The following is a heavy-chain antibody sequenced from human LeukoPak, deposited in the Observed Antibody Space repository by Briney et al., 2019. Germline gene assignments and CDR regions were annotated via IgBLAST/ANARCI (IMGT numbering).Heavy chain of an antibody. CDR1: GITLSNYG. J-gene: IGHJ4*02. CDR2: ISDSGGRT. V-gene: IGHV3-23*01. D-gene: IGHD3-22*01. Sequence: GGSLRLSCAVSGITLSNYGMSWVRQAPGKGLEWVAGISDSGGRTNYADSVKGRFTISRDNPKNTLYLQMNSVRAEDTAVYFCARRGVVIRVILVGFHKEAYYFDSWGQGALVTVSS. CDR3: ARRGVVIRVILVGFHKEAYYFDS.